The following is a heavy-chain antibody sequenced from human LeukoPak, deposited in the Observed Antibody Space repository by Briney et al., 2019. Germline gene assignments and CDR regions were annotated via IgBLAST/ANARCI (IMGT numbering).Heavy chain of an antibody. Sequence: PGGSLRLSCAASGFTFSDYYMSWIRQAPGKGLEWVSYISSSGGTIYYADSVKGRFTISRDNAKNSLHLQMNSLRAEDTAVYYCARTIIDSSGYLDYWGQGTLVTVSS. J-gene: IGHJ4*02. CDR3: ARTIIDSSGYLDY. CDR1: GFTFSDYY. V-gene: IGHV3-11*01. D-gene: IGHD3-22*01. CDR2: ISSSGGTI.